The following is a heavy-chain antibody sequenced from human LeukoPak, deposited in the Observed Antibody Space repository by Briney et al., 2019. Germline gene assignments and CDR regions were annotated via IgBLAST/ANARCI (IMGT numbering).Heavy chain of an antibody. Sequence: PSGTLSLTCAVYGGSFSGYYWSWIRQPPGKGLEWIGEINHSGSTNYNPSLKSRVTISVDTSKNQFSLKLSSVTAADTAVYYCAGDALDTAMVKGIWGQGTMVTVSS. J-gene: IGHJ3*02. V-gene: IGHV4-34*01. CDR3: AGDALDTAMVKGI. CDR2: INHSGST. CDR1: GGSFSGYY. D-gene: IGHD5-18*01.